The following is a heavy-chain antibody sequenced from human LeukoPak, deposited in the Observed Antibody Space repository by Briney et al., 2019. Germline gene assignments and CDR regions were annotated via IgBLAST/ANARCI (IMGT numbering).Heavy chain of an antibody. CDR3: ARGLSGPPLDY. V-gene: IGHV3-48*04. Sequence: GGSLRLSCAASGFTFSSYSMNWVRQAPGKGLEWVSYISSSSSTIYYADSVKGRFTISRDNAKNSLYLQMNSLRAEDTAVYYCARGLSGPPLDYWGQGTLVTVSS. J-gene: IGHJ4*02. CDR1: GFTFSSYS. D-gene: IGHD3-10*01. CDR2: ISSSSSTI.